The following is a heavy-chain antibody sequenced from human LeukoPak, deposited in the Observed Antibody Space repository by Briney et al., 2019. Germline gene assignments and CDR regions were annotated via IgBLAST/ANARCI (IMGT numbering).Heavy chain of an antibody. D-gene: IGHD2-21*02. V-gene: IGHV3-11*04. J-gene: IGHJ4*02. Sequence: GGSLRLSCAASGFTFSNAWMSWVRQAPGKGLEWVSYISSSGSTIYYADSVKGRFTISRDNAKNSLYLQMNTLIAEDTAVYYCARGVTQWASWGQGTLVTVSS. CDR3: ARGVTQWAS. CDR1: GFTFSNAW. CDR2: ISSSGSTI.